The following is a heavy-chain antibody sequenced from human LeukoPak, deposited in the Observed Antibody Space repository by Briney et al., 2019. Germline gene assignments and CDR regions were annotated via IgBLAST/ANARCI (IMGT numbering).Heavy chain of an antibody. CDR1: GFTFSSYS. V-gene: IGHV3-21*01. CDR2: ISSSSSYI. Sequence: GGSLRLSCAASGFTFSSYSMNWVRQGPGKGLEWVSSISSSSSYIYYADSVKGRFTISSDNAKNSLYLQMNSLRAEDTAVYYCARVDQLLHPDYWGQGTLVTVSS. J-gene: IGHJ4*02. D-gene: IGHD2-2*02. CDR3: ARVDQLLHPDY.